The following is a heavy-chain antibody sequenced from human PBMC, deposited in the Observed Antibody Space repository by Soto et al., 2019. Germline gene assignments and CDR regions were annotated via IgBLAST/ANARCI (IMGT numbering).Heavy chain of an antibody. V-gene: IGHV3-73*01. CDR2: IRSKSNNFAT. Sequence: GGSLRLSCAASGFTLSGSDIHWVRQASGKGLEWVGRIRSKSNNFATSYAESVRGRFSISRDDSDNTASLQMSSLKTEDTAIYYCTRHQEGRSMVFYGMDVWGQGTTVTVSS. J-gene: IGHJ6*02. CDR1: GFTLSGSD. CDR3: TRHQEGRSMVFYGMDV. D-gene: IGHD3-10*01.